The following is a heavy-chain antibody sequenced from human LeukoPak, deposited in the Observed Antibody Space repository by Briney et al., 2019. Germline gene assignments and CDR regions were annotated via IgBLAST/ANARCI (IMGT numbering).Heavy chain of an antibody. CDR2: ISGSGGST. D-gene: IGHD3-10*01. V-gene: IGHV3-23*01. J-gene: IGHJ4*02. CDR1: GFTFSSYA. Sequence: GGSLRLSCAASGFTFSSYAMSWVRQAPGKGLEWVSAISGSGGSTYYADSVKGRFTISRDNSKNTLYLQMNSLRAADTAVYYCATSALKRITMVRGVIYYFDYWGQGTLVTVSS. CDR3: ATSALKRITMVRGVIYYFDY.